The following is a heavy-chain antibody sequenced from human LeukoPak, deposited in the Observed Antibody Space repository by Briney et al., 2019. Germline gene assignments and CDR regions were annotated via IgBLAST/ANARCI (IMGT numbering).Heavy chain of an antibody. D-gene: IGHD3-22*01. CDR3: ARGDTYYYDSSGYAYYYYYMDV. CDR2: INPNSGGT. CDR1: GYTFTGYY. V-gene: IGHV1-2*02. Sequence: ASVKVSCKASGYTFTGYYIHWVRQAPGQGLEWMGWINPNSGGTNYAQKFQGRVTMTRDTSISTAYMELSRLRSDDTAVYYCARGDTYYYDSSGYAYYYYYMDVWGKGTTVTVSS. J-gene: IGHJ6*03.